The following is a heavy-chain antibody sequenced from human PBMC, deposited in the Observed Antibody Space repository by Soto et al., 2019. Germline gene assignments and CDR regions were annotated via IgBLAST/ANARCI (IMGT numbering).Heavy chain of an antibody. CDR1: GYTFSNYG. J-gene: IGHJ6*02. D-gene: IGHD6-19*01. CDR2: ISGYNGNT. CDR3: SWFIMVGGWFDPNYYHGMDV. Sequence: QVQLVQSGAEVKKPGASATVSCKTSGYTFSNYGINWVRQAPGQGLEWMGWISGYNGNTNYAQTVQGRVTMTTDTSTGTVYMELRSLKSDDTAIYYCSWFIMVGGWFDPNYYHGMDVWGQGTTVTVSS. V-gene: IGHV1-18*01.